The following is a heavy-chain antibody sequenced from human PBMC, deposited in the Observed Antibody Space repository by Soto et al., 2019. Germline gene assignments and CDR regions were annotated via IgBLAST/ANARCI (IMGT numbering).Heavy chain of an antibody. J-gene: IGHJ4*02. Sequence: QVQLVQSGAEVKKPGSSLKVSCKASGGTFSSYAISWVRQAPGQGLEWMGGIIPIFGTANYAQKLHGRVTITADESTSTAYMELTSLRSEDTAVYYCATHNYYGSGSYSNGCDYWGQGTLVTVSS. D-gene: IGHD3-10*01. CDR2: IIPIFGTA. V-gene: IGHV1-69*01. CDR1: GGTFSSYA. CDR3: ATHNYYGSGSYSNGCDY.